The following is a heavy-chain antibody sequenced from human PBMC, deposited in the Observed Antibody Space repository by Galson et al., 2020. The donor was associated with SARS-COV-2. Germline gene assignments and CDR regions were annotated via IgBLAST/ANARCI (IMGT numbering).Heavy chain of an antibody. J-gene: IGHJ4*01. CDR2: ISSSSSYI. CDR1: GFTFSSYS. CDR3: ARERNYDYVWGSYPIDY. V-gene: IGHV3-21*01. Sequence: GGSLRLSCAASGFTFSSYSMNWVRQAPGKGLEWVSSISSSSSYIYYADSVKGRFTISRDNAKNSLYLQMNSLRAEDTAVYYCARERNYDYVWGSYPIDYWGQGTLVTVSS. D-gene: IGHD3-16*02.